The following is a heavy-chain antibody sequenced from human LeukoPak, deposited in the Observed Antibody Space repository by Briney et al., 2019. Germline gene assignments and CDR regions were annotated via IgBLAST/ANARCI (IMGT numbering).Heavy chain of an antibody. Sequence: GGSLRLSCAASGFTFDDYGMSWVRQAPGKGLEWVSGINWNGGSTGYADSVKGRFTISRDNAKNSLYLQMNSLRAEDTAVYYCAIGGYSYCIPGSWFDPWGQGTLATVSS. V-gene: IGHV3-20*04. J-gene: IGHJ5*02. D-gene: IGHD5-18*01. CDR3: AIGGYSYCIPGSWFDP. CDR2: INWNGGST. CDR1: GFTFDDYG.